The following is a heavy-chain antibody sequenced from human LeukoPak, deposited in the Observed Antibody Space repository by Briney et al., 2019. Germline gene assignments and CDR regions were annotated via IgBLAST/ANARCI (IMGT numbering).Heavy chain of an antibody. J-gene: IGHJ4*02. V-gene: IGHV4-39*07. CDR2: IYYSGST. CDR1: GGSISSSSYD. D-gene: IGHD5-12*01. Sequence: SETLSLTGTVSGGSISSSSYDWGWIRQPPGKGVEWIGSIYYSGSTYYNPSLKSRVTISVDTSKNQFSLKLSSVTAADTAVYYCARVHVDIVATIWSHRSCFDYWGQGTLVTVSS. CDR3: ARVHVDIVATIWSHRSCFDY.